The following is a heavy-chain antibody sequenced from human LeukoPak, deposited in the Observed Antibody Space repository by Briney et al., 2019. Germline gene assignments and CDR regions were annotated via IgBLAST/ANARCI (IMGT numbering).Heavy chain of an antibody. CDR3: AGXXSPPRYWFDY. D-gene: IGHD2-8*02. Sequence: GASVKVSCKASGGTFSSYAISWVRQAPGQGLEWMGRIIPILGIANYAQKFQGRVTITADKSTSTAYMELSSLRSEDTAVYYCAGXXSPPRYWFDYWGQGTLVTVSS. V-gene: IGHV1-69*04. CDR2: IIPILGIA. CDR1: GGTFSSYA. J-gene: IGHJ4*02.